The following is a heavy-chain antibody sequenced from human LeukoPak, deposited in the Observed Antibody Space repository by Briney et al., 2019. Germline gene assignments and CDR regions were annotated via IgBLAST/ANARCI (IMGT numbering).Heavy chain of an antibody. V-gene: IGHV4-59*01. CDR3: ARSKYHLLY. D-gene: IGHD2-2*01. CDR2: VYYSGST. Sequence: SETLSLTCTVSGGSISNYYWTWIRQPPGKGLEWIGYVYYSGSTNYNPSLKSRVTISVDTSKNQFSLKLNSVTAADTAVYYCARSKYHLLYWGQGTLVTVSS. CDR1: GGSISNYY. J-gene: IGHJ4*02.